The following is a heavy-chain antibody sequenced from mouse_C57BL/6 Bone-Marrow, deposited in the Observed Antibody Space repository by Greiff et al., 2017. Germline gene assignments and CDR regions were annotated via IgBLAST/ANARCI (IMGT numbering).Heavy chain of an antibody. CDR2: IRNKANGYTT. CDR3: ARSYSNYERDY. V-gene: IGHV7-3*01. J-gene: IGHJ4*01. Sequence: EVHLVESGGGLVQPGGSLSLSCAASGFTFTDYYMSWVRQPPGKALEWLGFIRNKANGYTTEYSASVKGRFTISRDNSQSILYLQMNALRAEDSATYYCARSYSNYERDYWGQGTSVTVSS. CDR1: GFTFTDYY. D-gene: IGHD2-5*01.